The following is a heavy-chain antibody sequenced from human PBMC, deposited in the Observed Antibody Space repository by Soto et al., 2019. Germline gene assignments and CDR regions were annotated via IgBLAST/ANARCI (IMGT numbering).Heavy chain of an antibody. Sequence: SETLSLTFTVSGGSISSGGYSWSWIRQHPGKGLEWIGYIYYSGSTYYNPSLKSRVTISVDTSKNQFSLKLSSVTAADTAVYYCARDRLELRRNYYCDYGMDAWGQGTTVTVSS. CDR2: IYYSGST. D-gene: IGHD1-7*01. V-gene: IGHV4-31*03. CDR1: GGSISSGGYS. CDR3: ARDRLELRRNYYCDYGMDA. J-gene: IGHJ6*02.